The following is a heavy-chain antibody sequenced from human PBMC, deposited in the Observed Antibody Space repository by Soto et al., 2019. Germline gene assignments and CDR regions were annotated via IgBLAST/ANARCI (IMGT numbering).Heavy chain of an antibody. CDR3: ARSSGITIFRPSAFDI. D-gene: IGHD3-9*01. CDR2: SNHSGST. V-gene: IGHV4-34*01. Sequence: VXLQQWGAGLLKPSETLSLTCAVYGGSFSGYYWSWIRQPPGKGLEWIGESNHSGSTNYNPSLKDRVTISDATSTNQFSMKLSSVTAADTAVYYCARSSGITIFRPSAFDIWGQGTMVTVSS. J-gene: IGHJ3*02. CDR1: GGSFSGYY.